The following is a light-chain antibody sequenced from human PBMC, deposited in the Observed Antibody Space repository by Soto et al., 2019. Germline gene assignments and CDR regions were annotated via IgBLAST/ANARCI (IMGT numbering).Light chain of an antibody. CDR1: QDISIY. V-gene: IGKV1-27*01. CDR2: GAY. CDR3: QTYHSGLFN. J-gene: IGKJ3*01. Sequence: DIQMTQSPSSLSASVGDRVTITCRASQDISIYLAWYQRKPGKVPNLLIYGAYTLQSAVPSRFSGSGSGTDFTLAIGSLQPADAATYYCQTYHSGLFNFGPGTKVDVK.